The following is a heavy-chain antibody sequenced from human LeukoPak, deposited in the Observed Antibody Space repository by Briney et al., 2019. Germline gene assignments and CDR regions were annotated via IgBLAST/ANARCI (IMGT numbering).Heavy chain of an antibody. J-gene: IGHJ4*02. D-gene: IGHD6-13*01. CDR2: IYYSGST. Sequence: SETLSLTCTVSGGSISSYYWSWIQQPPGKGLEWIGYIYYSGSTNYNPSLKSRVTISVDTSKNQFSLKLSSVTAADTAVYYCAVTGYSSSHDYWGQGTLVTVSS. CDR3: AVTGYSSSHDY. CDR1: GGSISSYY. V-gene: IGHV4-59*01.